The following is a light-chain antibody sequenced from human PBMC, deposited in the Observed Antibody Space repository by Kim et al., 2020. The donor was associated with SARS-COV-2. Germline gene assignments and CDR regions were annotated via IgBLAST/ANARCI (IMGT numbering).Light chain of an antibody. Sequence: DIQMTQSPSSVSASVVDRVTIICRASQGVGSWLSWYQQKPGKAPQLLIYSASRLQSGVPLRFSGSGSGTDFILTISSLQPEDFATYYCQQTNTFPYTFGQGTKLEI. CDR2: SAS. CDR1: QGVGSW. V-gene: IGKV1D-12*01. CDR3: QQTNTFPYT. J-gene: IGKJ2*01.